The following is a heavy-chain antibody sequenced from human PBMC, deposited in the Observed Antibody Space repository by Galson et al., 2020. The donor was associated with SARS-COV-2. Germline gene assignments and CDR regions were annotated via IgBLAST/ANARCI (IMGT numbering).Heavy chain of an antibody. CDR3: AKAIIPTQSGMDV. J-gene: IGHJ6*04. CDR1: GFTIDDDA. V-gene: IGHV3-9*01. CDR2: SSWNSGSR. Sequence: SLRLSCTVSGFTIDDDAMHWGRQAPGKGLELVSVSSWNSGSRGYSDPLKGRCTISRDNAKNTLYLQMNSLRAEDTALYYCAKAIIPTQSGMDVWGKGTTVAVSS.